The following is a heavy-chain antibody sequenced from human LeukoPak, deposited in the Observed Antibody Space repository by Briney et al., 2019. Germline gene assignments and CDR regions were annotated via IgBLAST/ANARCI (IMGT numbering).Heavy chain of an antibody. Sequence: PGGSLRLSCAASGFTFSSYAMHWVRQAPGKGLEWVAVISYDGSNKYYADSVKGRFTISRDNSKNTLYLQMNSLRAEDTAVYYCARLYSSGYHYWGQGTLVTVSS. J-gene: IGHJ4*02. CDR1: GFTFSSYA. V-gene: IGHV3-30*04. D-gene: IGHD6-19*01. CDR3: ARLYSSGYHY. CDR2: ISYDGSNK.